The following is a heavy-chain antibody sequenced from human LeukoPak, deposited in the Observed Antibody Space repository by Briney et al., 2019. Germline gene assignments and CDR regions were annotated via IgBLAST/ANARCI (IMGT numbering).Heavy chain of an antibody. D-gene: IGHD2-2*01. CDR1: GFTFSSYG. CDR2: ISYDGSNK. V-gene: IGHV3-30*18. J-gene: IGHJ4*02. Sequence: PGRSLRLSCAASGFTFSSYGMHWVRQAPGKGLEWVAVISYDGSNKYYADSVKGRFTISRDISKNTLYLQMNSLRAEDTAVYYCAKPVCTITSCQSYFDYWGQGTLLTVSS. CDR3: AKPVCTITSCQSYFDY.